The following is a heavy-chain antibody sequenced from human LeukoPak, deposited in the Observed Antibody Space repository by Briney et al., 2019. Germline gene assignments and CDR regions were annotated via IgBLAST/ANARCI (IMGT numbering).Heavy chain of an antibody. D-gene: IGHD2-15*01. CDR3: ARDRRYCSGGSCRVHYFDY. V-gene: IGHV1-69*04. J-gene: IGHJ4*02. CDR1: GGTFSSCA. CDR2: IIPILGIA. Sequence: SSVTLSFKSSGGTFSSCAISWVRQAPGQGLEWMGRIIPILGIANYAQKFQGRVTITADKSTSTAYMELSSLRSEDTAVYYCARDRRYCSGGSCRVHYFDYWGQGTLVTVSS.